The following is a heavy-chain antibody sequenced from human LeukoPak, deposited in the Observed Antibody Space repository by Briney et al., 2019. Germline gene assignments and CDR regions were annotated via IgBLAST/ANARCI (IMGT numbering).Heavy chain of an antibody. CDR1: GFTFDDYA. Sequence: PGGSLRLSCTASGFTFDDYAMHWVRQAPGKGLEWVSGLSWNSGSVGYADSVKGRFTISRDNAKNSLYLQMDSLRAEDTAFYYCAKNGVTYTDYYYYMDVWGKGTTVTISS. D-gene: IGHD2-2*02. CDR2: LSWNSGSV. J-gene: IGHJ6*03. CDR3: AKNGVTYTDYYYYMDV. V-gene: IGHV3-9*01.